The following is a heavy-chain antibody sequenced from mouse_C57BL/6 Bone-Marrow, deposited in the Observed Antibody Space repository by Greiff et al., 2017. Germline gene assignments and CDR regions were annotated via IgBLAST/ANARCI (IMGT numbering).Heavy chain of an antibody. Sequence: DVMLVASEGGLVQPGSSMKLSCTASGFTFSDYYMAWVRQVPEKGLEWVANINYDGSSTYYLDSLKSRFIISRDNAKNILYLQMSSLKSEDTATYYCAREIYYYGSRYFDVWGTGTTVTVSS. CDR1: GFTFSDYY. J-gene: IGHJ1*03. D-gene: IGHD1-1*01. V-gene: IGHV5-16*01. CDR3: AREIYYYGSRYFDV. CDR2: INYDGSST.